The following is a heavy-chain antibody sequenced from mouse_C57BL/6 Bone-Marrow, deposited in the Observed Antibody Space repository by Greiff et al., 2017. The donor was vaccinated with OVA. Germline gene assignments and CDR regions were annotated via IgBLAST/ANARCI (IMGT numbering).Heavy chain of an antibody. J-gene: IGHJ4*01. CDR2: IDPSDSYT. V-gene: IGHV1-59*01. CDR1: GYTFTSYW. CDR3: ERTPMDY. Sequence: QVQLQQPGAELVRPGTSVKLSCKASGYTFTSYWMHWVKQRPGQGLEWIGVIDPSDSYTNYNQKFKGKATLTVDTSSSTAYMQLSSLTSEDSAVYYSERTPMDYWGQGTSVTVSS.